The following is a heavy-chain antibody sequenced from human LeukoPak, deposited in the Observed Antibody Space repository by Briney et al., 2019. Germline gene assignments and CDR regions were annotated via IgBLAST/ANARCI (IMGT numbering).Heavy chain of an antibody. V-gene: IGHV3-23*01. CDR3: AKDFSYSSGWYADMEY. CDR1: GFTFNSYA. J-gene: IGHJ4*02. D-gene: IGHD6-19*01. CDR2: ISGSGGST. Sequence: GGSLRLSCAACGFTFNSYAMSWVRQAPGKGLEWVSAISGSGGSTYYADSVKGRFTISRDNSKNTLYLQMNSLRAEDTAVYYCAKDFSYSSGWYADMEYWGQGTLVTVSS.